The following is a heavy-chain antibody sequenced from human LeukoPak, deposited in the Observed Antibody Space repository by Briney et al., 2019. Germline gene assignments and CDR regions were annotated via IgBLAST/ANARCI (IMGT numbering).Heavy chain of an antibody. Sequence: ASVKVSCKASGGTFSSYAISWVRQAPGQGLEWMGRIIPIFGTANYAQKFQGRVTITADESTSTAYMELSSLRSEDTAVYYCAGRYCSGGSCYSSYFDYWGQGTLVTVSS. CDR1: GGTFSSYA. J-gene: IGHJ4*02. V-gene: IGHV1-69*13. D-gene: IGHD2-15*01. CDR3: AGRYCSGGSCYSSYFDY. CDR2: IIPIFGTA.